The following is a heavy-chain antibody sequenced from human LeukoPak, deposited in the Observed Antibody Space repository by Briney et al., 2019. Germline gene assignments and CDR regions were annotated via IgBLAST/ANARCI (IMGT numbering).Heavy chain of an antibody. CDR3: ARGYYGVGATLYYFDY. CDR2: ISGSGGST. Sequence: PGGSLRLSCAASGFTFSSYAMSWVRQAPGKGLEWVSAISGSGGSTYYADSVKGRFTISRDNSKNTLYLQMNSLRAEDTAVYYCARGYYGVGATLYYFDYWGQGTLVTVSS. V-gene: IGHV3-23*01. CDR1: GFTFSSYA. D-gene: IGHD1-26*01. J-gene: IGHJ4*02.